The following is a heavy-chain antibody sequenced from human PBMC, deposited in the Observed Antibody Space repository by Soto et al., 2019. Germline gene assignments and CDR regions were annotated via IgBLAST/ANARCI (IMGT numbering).Heavy chain of an antibody. CDR2: INHSGST. Sequence: SETLRLTCAVYAGSLRGSYWRWIRQPPGTGLEWIGEINHSGSTNYNPSLKSRVTISVDTSKNQFSLKLSSVTAADTAVYYCARARIFYYYGSGSYRKYGMDVWGQGTTVT. V-gene: IGHV4-34*01. J-gene: IGHJ6*02. CDR3: ARARIFYYYGSGSYRKYGMDV. D-gene: IGHD3-10*01. CDR1: AGSLRGSY.